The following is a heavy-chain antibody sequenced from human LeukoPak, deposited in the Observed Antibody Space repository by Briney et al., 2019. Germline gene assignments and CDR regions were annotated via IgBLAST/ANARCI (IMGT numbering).Heavy chain of an antibody. CDR2: MNPNSGNT. D-gene: IGHD2-21*01. CDR1: GYTFTSYG. V-gene: IGHV1-8*02. J-gene: IGHJ5*02. Sequence: ASVKVSCKASGYTFTSYGISWVRQATGQGLEWMGWMNPNSGNTGYAQKFQGRVTMTRNTSISTAYMELSSLRSEDTAVYYCARSRIPRGWFDPWGQGTLVTVSS. CDR3: ARSRIPRGWFDP.